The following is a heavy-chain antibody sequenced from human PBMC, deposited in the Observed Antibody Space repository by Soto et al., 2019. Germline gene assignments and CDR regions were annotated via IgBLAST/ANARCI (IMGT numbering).Heavy chain of an antibody. CDR2: IYTSGST. Sequence: QVQLQESGPGLVKPSETLSLTCTVSGGSISSYYWSWIRQPTGRGLEWIGRIYTSGSTNYNPSLKSRVTMSVDTSKNQFSLKLSSVTAADTAVYYCARAPVGRKKGDAFDIWGQGTMVTVSS. CDR1: GGSISSYY. CDR3: ARAPVGRKKGDAFDI. J-gene: IGHJ3*02. V-gene: IGHV4-4*07. D-gene: IGHD1-26*01.